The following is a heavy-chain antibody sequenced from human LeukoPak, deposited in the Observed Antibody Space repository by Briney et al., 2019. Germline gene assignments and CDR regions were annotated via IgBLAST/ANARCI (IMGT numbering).Heavy chain of an antibody. Sequence: PSETLSLTCIVSGDAISSGGFYWGWIRQHPGKGLEWIGHIYYTGSTYYNPSLESGLTMSVDTSKNQFSLRLRSVTAADTAVCYCARGSRSYYNWFDPWGQGTLVAVSS. CDR2: IYYTGST. D-gene: IGHD6-13*01. CDR1: GDAISSGGFY. J-gene: IGHJ5*02. CDR3: ARGSRSYYNWFDP. V-gene: IGHV4-31*03.